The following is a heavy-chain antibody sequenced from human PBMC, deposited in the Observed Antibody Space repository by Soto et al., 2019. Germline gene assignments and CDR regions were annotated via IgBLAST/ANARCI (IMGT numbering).Heavy chain of an antibody. CDR3: ARDKDWAFDY. D-gene: IGHD3-9*01. J-gene: IGHJ4*02. V-gene: IGHV3-48*04. Sequence: EVQLMEAGGTLVQPGGSLRLCYVASRFTFSRYSLVWVRQAPGKGLEWISYIFVSGTTIYYADSVKGRFTVSRDNAQNSLFLVMHSLRAEDTAVYYCARDKDWAFDYWGQGTLVTVSS. CDR1: RFTFSRYS. CDR2: IFVSGTTI.